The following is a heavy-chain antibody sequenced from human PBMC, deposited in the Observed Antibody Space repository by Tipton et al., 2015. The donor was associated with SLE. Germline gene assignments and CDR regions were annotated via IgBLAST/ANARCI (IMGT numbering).Heavy chain of an antibody. D-gene: IGHD1-7*01. Sequence: TLSLTCTVSGGSISSGGFYWSWIRQHPGKGLEWIGYIYYSGSTHYNPSLKTRVTISVDTSKSQFSLNLRSVTAADTAVYYCARDSRTTAAAFDIWGQGTMVTVSS. CDR2: IYYSGST. CDR3: ARDSRTTAAAFDI. V-gene: IGHV4-31*03. CDR1: GGSISSGGFY. J-gene: IGHJ3*02.